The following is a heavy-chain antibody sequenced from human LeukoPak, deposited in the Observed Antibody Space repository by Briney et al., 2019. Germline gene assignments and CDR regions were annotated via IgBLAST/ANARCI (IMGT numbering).Heavy chain of an antibody. CDR1: GFTFDSYA. J-gene: IGHJ4*02. D-gene: IGHD6-19*01. CDR3: AKKSGYTSGWYSFDPDY. V-gene: IGHV3-23*01. Sequence: PGGSLRLSCAASGFTFDSYAINWVRQAPGKGLEWVSAISGSGRTTYYADSVKGRFTISRDNSKNTLYLQMNSLRAEDTAVYYCAKKSGYTSGWYSFDPDYWGQGTLVTVSS. CDR2: ISGSGRTT.